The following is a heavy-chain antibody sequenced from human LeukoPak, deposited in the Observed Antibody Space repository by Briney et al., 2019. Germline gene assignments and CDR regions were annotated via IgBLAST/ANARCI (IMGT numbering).Heavy chain of an antibody. CDR2: ISYDGSNK. CDR1: GFTFSSYA. Sequence: GRSLRLSCAASGFTFSSYAMHWVRQAPGKGLEWVALISYDGSNKYYADSVKGRFTISRDNSKNTLYMQMNSLRGEDTAVYYCARDRYRSSSATFDYWGQGTLVTVSS. D-gene: IGHD6-6*01. CDR3: ARDRYRSSSATFDY. V-gene: IGHV3-30*04. J-gene: IGHJ4*02.